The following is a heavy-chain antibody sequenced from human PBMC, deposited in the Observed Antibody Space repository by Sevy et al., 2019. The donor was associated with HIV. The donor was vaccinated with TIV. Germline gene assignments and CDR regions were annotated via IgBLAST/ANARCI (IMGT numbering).Heavy chain of an antibody. CDR1: GFAFSRYW. CDR2: IAKDGREK. J-gene: IGHJ4*02. D-gene: IGHD3-22*01. Sequence: GGSLRLSCAASGFAFSRYWMTWVRQAPGKGLEWVANIAKDGREKNYVDSVKGRFIISRDNAKNLLHLQMNSLRVEDTAVYYCAIEDNYYSLHNFDNWGQGILVTVSS. V-gene: IGHV3-7*01. CDR3: AIEDNYYSLHNFDN.